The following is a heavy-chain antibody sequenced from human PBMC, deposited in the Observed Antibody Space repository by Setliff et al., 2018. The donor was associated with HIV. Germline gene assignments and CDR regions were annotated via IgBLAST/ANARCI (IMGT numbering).Heavy chain of an antibody. CDR2: ISYDERK. CDR1: GFTFSTYA. D-gene: IGHD3-3*01. Sequence: GGSLRLSCVATGFTFSTYAMHWVRQAPGKGLEWVAVISYDERKYYADSVKGRFTISRDNPRNTVYLQMTGLRLDDTAVYYCARDSAAWVTELGILGYWGQGTLVTVSS. CDR3: ARDSAAWVTELGILGY. V-gene: IGHV3-30*04. J-gene: IGHJ4*02.